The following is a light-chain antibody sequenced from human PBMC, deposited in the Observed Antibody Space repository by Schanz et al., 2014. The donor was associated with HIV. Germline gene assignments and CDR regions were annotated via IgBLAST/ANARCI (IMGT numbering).Light chain of an antibody. CDR2: DVT. CDR3: SSYAGSNNYV. CDR1: SSDVGCYNR. V-gene: IGLV2-18*02. Sequence: QSALTQPPSVSGSPGQSVTISCTGTSSDVGCYNRVSWYQQPPGAAPKLIIYDVTDRPSGVPDRFSGSKSGNTASLTVSGLQAEDDADYYCSSYAGSNNYVFGPGTKLTVL. J-gene: IGLJ1*01.